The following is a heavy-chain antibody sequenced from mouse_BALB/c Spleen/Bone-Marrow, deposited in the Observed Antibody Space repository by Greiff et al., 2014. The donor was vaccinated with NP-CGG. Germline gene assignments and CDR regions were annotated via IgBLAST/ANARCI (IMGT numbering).Heavy chain of an antibody. CDR1: GYTFSSYW. J-gene: IGHJ4*01. CDR2: ILPGSGSN. D-gene: IGHD3-1*01. V-gene: IGHV1-9*01. Sequence: QVQLQQSGAELMKPGASVKISCKATGYTFSSYWIEWVKQRPGHGLEWIGEILPGSGSNEYNEKFKGKATFTADTSSNTAYMQLSSLTSEDSAVYYCATARATSYYGMDYWGQGTSVTVSS. CDR3: ATARATSYYGMDY.